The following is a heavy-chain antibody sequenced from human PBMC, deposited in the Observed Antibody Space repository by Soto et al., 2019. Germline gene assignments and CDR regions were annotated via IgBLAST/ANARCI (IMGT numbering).Heavy chain of an antibody. Sequence: EVQLVESGGGLVQPGGSLRLSCTTSGFTFSTSWMHWVRQTPGKGLLWVSHISTDGSITNYADSAKGRFTISRDNAKNTLFLQMNNLRAEDTGVYFCARDIGYGGNWGQGTVVTVSS. V-gene: IGHV3-74*01. CDR3: ARDIGYGGN. J-gene: IGHJ4*02. CDR1: GFTFSTSW. CDR2: ISTDGSIT. D-gene: IGHD3-16*01.